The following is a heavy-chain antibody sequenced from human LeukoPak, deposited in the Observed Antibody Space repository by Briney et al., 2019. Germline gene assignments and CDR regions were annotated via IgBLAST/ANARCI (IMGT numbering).Heavy chain of an antibody. CDR3: ARDRAMVPLATPYYYYGMDV. J-gene: IGHJ6*02. CDR2: IIPILGIA. V-gene: IGHV1-69*04. CDR1: GGTFSSYA. Sequence: ASVKVSCKASGGTFSSYAISWVRQAPGQGLEWMGRIIPILGIANYAQKFQGRVTITADKSTSTAYMELSSLRSEDTAVYYCARDRAMVPLATPYYYYGMDVWGQGTTVTASS. D-gene: IGHD5-18*01.